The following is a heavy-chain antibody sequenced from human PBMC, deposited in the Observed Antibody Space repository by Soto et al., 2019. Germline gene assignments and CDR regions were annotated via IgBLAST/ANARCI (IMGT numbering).Heavy chain of an antibody. CDR2: IWYDGSNK. CDR1: GFTFSSYG. Sequence: GGSLRLSCAASGFTFSSYGMHWVRQAPGKGLEWVAVIWYDGSNKYYADSVKGRFTISRDNSKNTLYLQMNSLRAEDTAVYYCARDLHGVTTYSPGQYYYYGMDVWGQGTTVTVSS. CDR3: ARDLHGVTTYSPGQYYYYGMDV. V-gene: IGHV3-33*01. J-gene: IGHJ6*02. D-gene: IGHD4-17*01.